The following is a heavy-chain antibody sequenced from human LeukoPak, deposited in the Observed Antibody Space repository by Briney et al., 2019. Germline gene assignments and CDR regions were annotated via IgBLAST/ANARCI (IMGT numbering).Heavy chain of an antibody. Sequence: ASVKVSCKASGYTFTSYGISWVRQAPGQGLEWMGWISAYNGNTNYAQKLQGRVTMTTDTSTSTAYMELRSLRSDDTAVYYCARALYSSSWRDAFDIWGQGTMDTVSS. CDR1: GYTFTSYG. CDR2: ISAYNGNT. V-gene: IGHV1-18*01. J-gene: IGHJ3*02. D-gene: IGHD6-13*01. CDR3: ARALYSSSWRDAFDI.